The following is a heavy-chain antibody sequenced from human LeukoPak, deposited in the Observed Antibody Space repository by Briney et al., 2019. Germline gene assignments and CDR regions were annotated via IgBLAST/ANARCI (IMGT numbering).Heavy chain of an antibody. CDR1: GFTFSSYG. CDR2: IWYDGSNK. CDR3: AKEPTYYYDSSGYYLDY. V-gene: IGHV3-33*06. Sequence: PGGSLRLSCAASGFTFSSYGMHWVRQAPGKGLEWVAVIWYDGSNKYYADSVKGRFTISRDNSKNTLYLQMNSLRAEDTAVYYCAKEPTYYYDSSGYYLDYWGQGPLVPVSS. J-gene: IGHJ4*02. D-gene: IGHD3-22*01.